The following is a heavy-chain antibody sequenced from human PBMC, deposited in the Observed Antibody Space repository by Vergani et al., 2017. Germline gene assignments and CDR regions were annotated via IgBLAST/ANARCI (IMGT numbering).Heavy chain of an antibody. CDR1: GFSLSTSGMR. D-gene: IGHD7-27*01. CDR2: IDWDDDK. CDR3: ARTTGDWFDP. V-gene: IGHV2-70*04. J-gene: IGHJ5*02. Sequence: QVTLKESGPALVNPTQTLTLTCTFSGFSLSTSGMRVSWIRQPPGKALEWLARIDWDDDKFYSTSLKTRLTISKDTSKNQVVLTMTNMEPVDTATYYCARTTGDWFDPWGQGTLVTVSS.